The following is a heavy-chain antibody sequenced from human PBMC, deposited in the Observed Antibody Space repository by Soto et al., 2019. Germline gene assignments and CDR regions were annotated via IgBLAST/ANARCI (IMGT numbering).Heavy chain of an antibody. Sequence: AASVKVSCKASGGTFSSYAISWVRQAPGQGLEWMGGIIPIFGTANYAQKFQGRVTITADESTSTAYMELSSLRSEDTAVYYCARVISSGYYREYYFDYWGQGTLVTVSS. V-gene: IGHV1-69*13. CDR3: ARVISSGYYREYYFDY. CDR2: IIPIFGTA. D-gene: IGHD3-22*01. J-gene: IGHJ4*02. CDR1: GGTFSSYA.